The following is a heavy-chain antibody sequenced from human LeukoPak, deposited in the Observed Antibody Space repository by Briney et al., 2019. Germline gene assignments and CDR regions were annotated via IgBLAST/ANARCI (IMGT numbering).Heavy chain of an antibody. CDR3: ARDHLIYCSGGSCPLHY. CDR2: IWYDGSNK. CDR1: GFTFSSYG. J-gene: IGHJ4*02. V-gene: IGHV3-33*01. Sequence: GRSLRLSCAASGFTFSSYGMRWVRQAPGKGLEWVAVIWYDGSNKYYADSVKGRFTISRDNSKNTLYLQMNSLRAEDTAVYYCARDHLIYCSGGSCPLHYWGQGTLVTVPS. D-gene: IGHD2-15*01.